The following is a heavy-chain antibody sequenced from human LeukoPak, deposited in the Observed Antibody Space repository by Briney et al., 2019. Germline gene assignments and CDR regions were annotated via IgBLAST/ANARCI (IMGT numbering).Heavy chain of an antibody. V-gene: IGHV5-51*01. D-gene: IGHD3-10*01. J-gene: IGHJ4*02. CDR1: GSRFTSYW. CDR3: ARIITMIRGVHN. CDR2: IYPDDSET. Sequence: GEPLKISCQGSGSRFTSYWISWARQMPGKGLEWMGIIYPDDSETRYSPSSQGQVTISADKSSSTAYLQWSSLKASDTAMYYCARIITMIRGVHNWGQGTLVTVSS.